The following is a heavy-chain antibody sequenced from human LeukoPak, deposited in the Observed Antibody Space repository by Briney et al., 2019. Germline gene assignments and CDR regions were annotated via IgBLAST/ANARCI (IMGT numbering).Heavy chain of an antibody. CDR1: GYTFTSYG. CDR3: ARDSDIVLMVYAHYFDC. V-gene: IGHV1-18*01. J-gene: IGHJ4*02. Sequence: ASVKVSCKASGYTFTSYGIGWVRQAPGQGLEWMGWISAYNGNTNYAQKLQGRVTMTTDTSTSTAYMELRSLRSDDTAVYYCARDSDIVLMVYAHYFDCWGQGTLVTVSS. CDR2: ISAYNGNT. D-gene: IGHD2-8*01.